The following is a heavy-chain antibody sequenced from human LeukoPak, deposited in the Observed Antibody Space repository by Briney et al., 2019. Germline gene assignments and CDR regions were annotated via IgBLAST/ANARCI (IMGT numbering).Heavy chain of an antibody. CDR2: LYYAGST. CDR1: GGSISGHY. Sequence: SETLSLTCTVSGGSISGHYWSWIRQPPGKGLEWIGYLYYAGSTNYNPSLQSRVTISLDTPKKQFSLRLSSGTAADTAVYYCARGTSPYYFDYWGQGTLVTVSS. V-gene: IGHV4-59*11. CDR3: ARGTSPYYFDY. J-gene: IGHJ4*02. D-gene: IGHD2-2*01.